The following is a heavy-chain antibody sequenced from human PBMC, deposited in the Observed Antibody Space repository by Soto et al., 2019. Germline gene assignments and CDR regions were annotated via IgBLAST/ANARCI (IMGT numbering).Heavy chain of an antibody. V-gene: IGHV3-21*06. J-gene: IGHJ5*02. CDR1: GLTFSSYT. CDR3: ARDFLPGSDRFEKNWFDP. CDR2: ISSTSTYI. Sequence: PGGSLRLSCAASGLTFSSYTMNWVRQAPGKGLEWVSSISSTSTYIYYVDSVKGRFTISRDNAKNSLYLQMNSLRAEDTAVYYCARDFLPGSDRFEKNWFDPWGQGTLVTVSS. D-gene: IGHD3-10*01.